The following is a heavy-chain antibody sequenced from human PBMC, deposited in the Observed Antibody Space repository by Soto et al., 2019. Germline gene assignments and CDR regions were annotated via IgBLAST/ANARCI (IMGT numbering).Heavy chain of an antibody. Sequence: PSETLSLTCSVSGGSISSGGYYWSWIRQHPGKGLEWIGYIYYSGSTYYNPSLKSRVTISVDTSKNQFSLKLSSVTAADTAVYYCARDRGSSWYSINWFDPWGQGTLVTVSS. J-gene: IGHJ5*02. CDR3: ARDRGSSWYSINWFDP. CDR1: GGSISSGGYY. CDR2: IYYSGST. V-gene: IGHV4-31*03. D-gene: IGHD6-13*01.